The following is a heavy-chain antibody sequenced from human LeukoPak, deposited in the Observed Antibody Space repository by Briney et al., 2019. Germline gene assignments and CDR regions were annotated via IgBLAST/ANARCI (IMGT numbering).Heavy chain of an antibody. J-gene: IGHJ5*02. D-gene: IGHD3-10*01. Sequence: SETLSLTCSVSGDSISLSFYYWGWIRQPPGKALEWIGSVYYSGTTSYNPSLESRVTISVDTSKNQFSLKLTSVTAADTAVYYCARLGWLFGSGSMNWFDPWGQGTLVTVSS. CDR1: GDSISLSFYY. V-gene: IGHV4-39*01. CDR2: VYYSGTT. CDR3: ARLGWLFGSGSMNWFDP.